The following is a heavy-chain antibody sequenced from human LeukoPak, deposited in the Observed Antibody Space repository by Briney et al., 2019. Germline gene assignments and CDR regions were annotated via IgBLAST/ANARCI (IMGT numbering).Heavy chain of an antibody. CDR2: IYHSGST. CDR3: ARDRRGYSYGTFDY. CDR1: GGSISSSNW. D-gene: IGHD5-18*01. Sequence: ASGTLSLTCAVSGGSISSSNWWSWVRQPPGKGLEWIGEIYHSGSTNHNPSLKSRVTISVDKSKNQFSLKLSSVTAADTAVYYCARDRRGYSYGTFDYWGQGTLVTVSS. J-gene: IGHJ4*02. V-gene: IGHV4-4*02.